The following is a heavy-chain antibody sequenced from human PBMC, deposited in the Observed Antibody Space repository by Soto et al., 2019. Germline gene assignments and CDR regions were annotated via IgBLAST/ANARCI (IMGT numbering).Heavy chain of an antibody. D-gene: IGHD1-26*01. Sequence: SETLSLTCTVSGGSISSGGYYWSWIRQHPGKGLEGIGYIYYRGSTYYNPSLKSRVTVSVDTSKNQFSLKLSSVTAADTAVYYCARDGFNRGSLGALDYYYGMDVWGQGTTVTVS. CDR2: IYYRGST. J-gene: IGHJ6*02. CDR3: ARDGFNRGSLGALDYYYGMDV. CDR1: GGSISSGGYY. V-gene: IGHV4-31*03.